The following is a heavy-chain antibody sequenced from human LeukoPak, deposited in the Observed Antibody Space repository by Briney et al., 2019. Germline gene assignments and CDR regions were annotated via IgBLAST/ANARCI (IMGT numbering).Heavy chain of an antibody. CDR3: ARDIVVVPATFDY. J-gene: IGHJ4*02. D-gene: IGHD2-2*01. Sequence: GGSLRLSCAASGFTFSSYWMSWVRQAPGKGLEWVANINQDGGEKFYVDSVKGRFTISRDNAKNSLYLQMNSLRAEDTATYYCARDIVVVPATFDYWGQGTLVSVSS. CDR1: GFTFSSYW. CDR2: INQDGGEK. V-gene: IGHV3-7*01.